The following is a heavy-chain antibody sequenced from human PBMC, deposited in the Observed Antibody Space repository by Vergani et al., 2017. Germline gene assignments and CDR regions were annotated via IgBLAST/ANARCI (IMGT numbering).Heavy chain of an antibody. D-gene: IGHD2-21*01. V-gene: IGHV4-61*01. CDR2: IYHSGGT. J-gene: IGHJ5*02. CDR3: ASTFCGGECYYYR. CDR1: GASVNRANYY. Sequence: QVQLQESGPGLVKPSETLSLTCTVSGASVNRANYYWSWIRQTPGTGLEWIGFIYHSGGTSYSPSLKSRVTISLDTSKNQFSLKVASVTAADTAMYYCASTFCGGECYYYRWGQGTLVTVSS.